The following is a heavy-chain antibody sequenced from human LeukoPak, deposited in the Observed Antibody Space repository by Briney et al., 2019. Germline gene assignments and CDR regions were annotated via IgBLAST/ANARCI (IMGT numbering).Heavy chain of an antibody. D-gene: IGHD6-19*01. Sequence: GGSLRLSCAASGFTFDDYGMSWVRQAPGKGLEWVSGINWNGGSTGYADSVKGRFTISRDNAKNSLYLQMNSLRAEDTALYYCARVAVAGIRNDAFDIWGQGTMVTVSS. CDR3: ARVAVAGIRNDAFDI. CDR2: INWNGGST. J-gene: IGHJ3*02. V-gene: IGHV3-20*04. CDR1: GFTFDDYG.